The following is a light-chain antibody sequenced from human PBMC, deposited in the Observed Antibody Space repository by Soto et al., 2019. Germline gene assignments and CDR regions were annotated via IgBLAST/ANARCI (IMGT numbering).Light chain of an antibody. CDR1: QSVSSSY. CDR3: QQYGSSPQP. V-gene: IGKV3-20*01. CDR2: GAS. Sequence: EIVLTQSPGTLSLSPGERATLSCRASQSVSSSYLAWYQQKPGQALRLLIYGASSRPTGIPDRFSGSGSGTDFTLTISRLEPEDVAVYYCQQYGSSPQPFGQGTRLEIK. J-gene: IGKJ5*01.